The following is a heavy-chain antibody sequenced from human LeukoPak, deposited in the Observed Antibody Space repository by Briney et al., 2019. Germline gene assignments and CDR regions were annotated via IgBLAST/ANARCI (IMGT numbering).Heavy chain of an antibody. V-gene: IGHV3-21*01. CDR2: ISSSSSYI. Sequence: GGSLRLSCAASGFTFSSYSMNWVRQAPGKGLEWVSSISSSSSYIYYADSVKGRFTISRGNAKNSLYLQMNSLRAEDTAVYYCARTLPHYDFWSGYPPIGAFDIWGQGTMVAVSS. J-gene: IGHJ3*02. CDR3: ARTLPHYDFWSGYPPIGAFDI. D-gene: IGHD3-3*01. CDR1: GFTFSSYS.